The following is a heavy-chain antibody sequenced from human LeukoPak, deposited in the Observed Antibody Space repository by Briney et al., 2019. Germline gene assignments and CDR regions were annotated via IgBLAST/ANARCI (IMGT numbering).Heavy chain of an antibody. V-gene: IGHV4-30-4*01. Sequence: SETLSLTCTVSGDSLSSAGDYWTWIRQPPGKGLEWIGYISHSGGTHYNASLKSRLVISMDTSKNLFSLRLSSVTAADTAVYCCARVVRGVITDNWFDPWGQGALVLVS. D-gene: IGHD3-10*02. CDR1: GDSLSSAGDY. CDR2: ISHSGGT. CDR3: ARVVRGVITDNWFDP. J-gene: IGHJ5*02.